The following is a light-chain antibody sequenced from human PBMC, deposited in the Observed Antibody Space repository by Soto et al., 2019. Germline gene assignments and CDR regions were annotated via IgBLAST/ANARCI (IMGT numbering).Light chain of an antibody. J-gene: IGKJ1*01. CDR1: QTINSW. V-gene: IGKV1-5*03. Sequence: DIQMTQSPSTLSASVGDRVTITCRASQTINSWLAWYQQKPGKAPKLLIYKASYLQSWVPSTFSGSGSGTEFTLTIGSLQPDDFATYYCQQYKSYSSWTFGQGTKVDIK. CDR3: QQYKSYSSWT. CDR2: KAS.